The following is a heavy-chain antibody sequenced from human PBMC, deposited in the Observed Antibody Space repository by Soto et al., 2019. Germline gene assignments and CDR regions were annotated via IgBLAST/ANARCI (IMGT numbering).Heavy chain of an antibody. CDR1: GFTFDDYG. CDR3: AKEYGGNSFSFDY. CDR2: INWNGGSQ. J-gene: IGHJ4*02. D-gene: IGHD2-21*01. V-gene: IGHV3-20*04. Sequence: GVLRLSCAASGFTFDDYGMSWVRQAPGKGLEWVSGINWNGGSQYYGDSVKGRFTISRDNSKNTLYLQMNSLRAEDTAVYYCAKEYGGNSFSFDYWGQGTLVTVSS.